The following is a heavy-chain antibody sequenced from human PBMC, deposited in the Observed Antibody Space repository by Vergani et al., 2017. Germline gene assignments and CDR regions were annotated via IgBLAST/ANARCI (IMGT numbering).Heavy chain of an antibody. CDR2: MYHSGST. J-gene: IGHJ5*02. CDR1: GGSMSGYY. D-gene: IGHD3-10*01. Sequence: QVRLQESGPGLVKPSETLSLTCSVSGGSMSGYYWSWIRQPPGKELEWIGYMYHSGSTNYNPSLETRVTISGDTSKNQFSLKLNSVTAADTAVYYCGRGAGFYGFGSPFLDLWGQGILVTVSS. CDR3: GRGAGFYGFGSPFLDL. V-gene: IGHV4-59*01.